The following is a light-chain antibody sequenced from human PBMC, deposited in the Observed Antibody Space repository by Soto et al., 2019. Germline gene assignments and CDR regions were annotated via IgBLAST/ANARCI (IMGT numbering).Light chain of an antibody. V-gene: IGLV3-21*04. J-gene: IGLJ2*01. CDR3: QVWDIGSGVA. CDR2: YDS. Sequence: SYVLTQAPSVSVALGKTARVTCGGNNIGSKSVHWYQQKPGQAPVLVIYYDSDRPSGVPERFSGSNSGNMATLTISRVEAGDEADYYCQVWDIGSGVAFGGGTKVTVL. CDR1: NIGSKS.